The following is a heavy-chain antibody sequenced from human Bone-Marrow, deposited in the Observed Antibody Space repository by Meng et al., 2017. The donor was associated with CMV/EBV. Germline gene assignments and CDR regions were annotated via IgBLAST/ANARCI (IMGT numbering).Heavy chain of an antibody. D-gene: IGHD2-21*01. CDR1: GGTFSSYA. CDR2: IIPIFGTA. Sequence: SVKVSCKASGGTFSSYAISWVRQAPGQGLEWMGGIIPIFGTANYAQKFQGRVTITADKSTSTAYMELSSLRSEDTAVYYCATISPSPYCGGDCYPNYYYYGMDVWGQGTTVTLSS. V-gene: IGHV1-69*06. CDR3: ATISPSPYCGGDCYPNYYYYGMDV. J-gene: IGHJ6*02.